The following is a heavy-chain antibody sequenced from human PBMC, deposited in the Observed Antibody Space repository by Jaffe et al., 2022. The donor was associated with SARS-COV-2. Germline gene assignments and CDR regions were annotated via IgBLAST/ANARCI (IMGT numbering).Heavy chain of an antibody. CDR2: IYYSGST. CDR1: GGSISSGGYY. V-gene: IGHV4-31*03. Sequence: QVQLQESGPGLVKPSQTLSLTCTVSGGSISSGGYYWSWIRQHPGKGLEWIGYIYYSGSTYYNPSLKSRVTISVDTSKNQFSLKLSSVTAADTAVYYCALAPQKGYSSSWYDSGPFDYWGQGTLVTVSS. D-gene: IGHD6-13*01. J-gene: IGHJ4*02. CDR3: ALAPQKGYSSSWYDSGPFDY.